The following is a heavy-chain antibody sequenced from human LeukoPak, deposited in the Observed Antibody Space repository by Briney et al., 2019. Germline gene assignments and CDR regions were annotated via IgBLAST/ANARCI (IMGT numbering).Heavy chain of an antibody. D-gene: IGHD6-19*01. CDR2: MYVGGDT. Sequence: GGSLRLSCAASGFAVSDNYMSWVRQAPGKGLEWVSLMYVGGDTYSADSVKGRFTISRDNSKNTLYLQMNSLRPEDTAIYYCVGYRRLVAHWGQGTLVTVSS. V-gene: IGHV3-66*02. CDR3: VGYRRLVAH. CDR1: GFAVSDNY. J-gene: IGHJ4*02.